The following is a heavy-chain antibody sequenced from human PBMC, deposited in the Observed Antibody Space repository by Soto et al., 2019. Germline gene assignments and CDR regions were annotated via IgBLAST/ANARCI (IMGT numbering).Heavy chain of an antibody. Sequence: QVQLQESGPGLVKPSETLSLTCAVSGDSISSYYCMWIRQPPGKGLESIGYLYYGRSANYNPSLTIRVTLSVDTSTNQCSLTLSSMTAADTAVYYCALRSMAVVPQYWGPGTLVTVSS. CDR3: ALRSMAVVPQY. CDR2: LYYGRSA. D-gene: IGHD3-22*01. V-gene: IGHV4-59*01. J-gene: IGHJ4*01. CDR1: GDSISSYY.